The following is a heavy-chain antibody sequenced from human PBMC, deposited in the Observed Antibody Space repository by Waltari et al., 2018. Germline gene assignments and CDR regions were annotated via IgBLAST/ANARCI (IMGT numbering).Heavy chain of an antibody. CDR2: INHSGSN. CDR1: GGSFSGYY. V-gene: IGHV4-34*01. J-gene: IGHJ3*02. Sequence: QVQLQQWGAGLLKPSETLSLTCAVYGGSFSGYYWSWIRQPPGKGLEWIGEINHSGSNNYNPSLKSRVTISVDTSKNQFSLKLSSVTAADTAVYYCARDPTSYSTVTTSAFDIWGQGTMVTVSS. D-gene: IGHD4-17*01. CDR3: ARDPTSYSTVTTSAFDI.